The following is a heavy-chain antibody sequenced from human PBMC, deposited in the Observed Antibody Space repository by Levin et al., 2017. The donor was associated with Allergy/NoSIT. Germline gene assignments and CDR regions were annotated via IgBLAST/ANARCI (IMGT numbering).Heavy chain of an antibody. CDR3: ARVLDYGEYAGYGMDV. Sequence: HGESLKISCKGSGYSFTNYWFTWVRQMPGKGLEWMGRIDPRDSYTNYSPSFQGHVTISADKSISTAYLQWSSLKASDTAMYCCARVLDYGEYAGYGMDVWGQGTTVTVSS. J-gene: IGHJ6*02. CDR1: GYSFTNYW. D-gene: IGHD4-17*01. V-gene: IGHV5-10-1*01. CDR2: IDPRDSYT.